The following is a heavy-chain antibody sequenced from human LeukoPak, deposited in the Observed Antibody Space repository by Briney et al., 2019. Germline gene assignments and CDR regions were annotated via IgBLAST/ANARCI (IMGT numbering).Heavy chain of an antibody. CDR3: AREKALMDHYDFSGYDWEY. J-gene: IGHJ4*02. CDR2: IYHGGST. D-gene: IGHD3-22*01. CDR1: GYSISTLSN. V-gene: IGHV4-38-2*02. Sequence: SETLSLTCTVSGYSISTLSNWGWIRQSPGKGLEWVASIYHGGSTYYNPSLRGRVTISMDTSKNQISLTLTSVTAADTAVYYCAREKALMDHYDFSGYDWEYWXQGXLVIVSS.